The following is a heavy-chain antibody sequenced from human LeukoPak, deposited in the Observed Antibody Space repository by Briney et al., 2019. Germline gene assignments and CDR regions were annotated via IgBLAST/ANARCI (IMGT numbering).Heavy chain of an antibody. V-gene: IGHV3-30*18. CDR1: GFTFSSYG. CDR2: ISYDGSNK. D-gene: IGHD5-18*01. Sequence: GRSLRLSCAASGFTFSSYGMHWIRQAPGKGLEWVAVISYDGSNKYYADSVKGRFTISRDNSKNTLYLQMNSLKAEDTAVYYCAKDPCGYSYGQFDYWGQGTLVTVSS. J-gene: IGHJ4*02. CDR3: AKDPCGYSYGQFDY.